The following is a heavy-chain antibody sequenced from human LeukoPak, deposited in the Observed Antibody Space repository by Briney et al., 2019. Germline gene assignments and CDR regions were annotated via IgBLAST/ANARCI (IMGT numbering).Heavy chain of an antibody. V-gene: IGHV3-30*01. CDR1: GFTCSSYA. D-gene: IGHD3-9*01. CDR2: ISYDGSNK. Sequence: PGGSLRLSCAASGFTCSSYAMHWVRQAPGKGLEWVAVISYDGSNKYYADSVKGRFTISRDNSKNTLYLQMNSLRAEDTAVYYCARDEYDILTGYYSHGMDVWGQGTTVTVSS. CDR3: ARDEYDILTGYYSHGMDV. J-gene: IGHJ6*02.